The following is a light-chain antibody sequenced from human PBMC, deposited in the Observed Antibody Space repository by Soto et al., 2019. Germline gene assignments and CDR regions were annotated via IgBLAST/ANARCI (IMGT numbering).Light chain of an antibody. J-gene: IGKJ2*01. CDR3: QLYGSSTLYT. CDR2: GAS. V-gene: IGKV3-15*01. CDR1: QSVSSN. Sequence: EIVMTQSPATLSVSPGERATLSCRASQSVSSNLAWYQQKPGQAPRLLIYGASTRATGIPARFSGSGSGTEFTLTINRLEPEDFVVYYCQLYGSSTLYTFGQGTKVDIK.